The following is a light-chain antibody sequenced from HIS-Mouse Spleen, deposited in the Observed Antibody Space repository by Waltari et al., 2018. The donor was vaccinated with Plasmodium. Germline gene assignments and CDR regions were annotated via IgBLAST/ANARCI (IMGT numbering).Light chain of an antibody. CDR1: ALPKQY. J-gene: IGLJ1*01. V-gene: IGLV3-25*03. CDR3: QSADSSGTYV. CDR2: KDS. Sequence: SYELTQPPSVSVSPGQTARITCSGDALPKQYAYWYRQKQGQAPVLVIYKDSERPSGIPGRFSGSSSWTTVTLTISGVQAEDEADYYCQSADSSGTYVFGTGTKVTVL.